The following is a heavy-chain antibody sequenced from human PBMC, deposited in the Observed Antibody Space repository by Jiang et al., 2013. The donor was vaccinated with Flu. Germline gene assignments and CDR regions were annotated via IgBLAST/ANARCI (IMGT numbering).Heavy chain of an antibody. CDR3: ATRDDNGYYFDR. CDR2: NT. J-gene: IGHJ4*02. D-gene: IGHD2-8*01. Sequence: NTVYAQKFQGRVTMTRNISISTAYMELRSLRSEDTAVYYCATRDDNGYYFDRWGQGTLVTVSS. V-gene: IGHV1-8*01.